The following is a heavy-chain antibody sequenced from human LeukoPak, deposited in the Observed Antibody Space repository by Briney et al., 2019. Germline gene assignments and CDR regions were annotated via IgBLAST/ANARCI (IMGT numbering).Heavy chain of an antibody. J-gene: IGHJ2*01. D-gene: IGHD4-23*01. Sequence: PSETLSLTCTVSGRSLSSYYCKWVRQPPGKGLEWVGNIHQRGSSNYTPSLKSRVTISADTSKSQFSLKLNSVTAADTGVYYCARDYGGYSGYFELWGRGTLVTVSS. CDR1: GRSLSSYY. V-gene: IGHV4-59*01. CDR2: IHQRGSS. CDR3: ARDYGGYSGYFEL.